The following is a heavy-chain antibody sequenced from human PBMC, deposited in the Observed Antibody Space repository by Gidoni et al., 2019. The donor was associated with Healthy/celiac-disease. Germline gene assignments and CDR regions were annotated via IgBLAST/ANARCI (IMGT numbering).Heavy chain of an antibody. J-gene: IGHJ4*02. CDR3: AKDPKRRFTMIVVGVDY. V-gene: IGHV3-23*01. CDR1: GFTFSSYA. Sequence: EVQLLESGGGLVQPGGSLRLSCAASGFTFSSYAMSWVRQAPGKGLEWVSAISGSGGSTYYADSVKGRFTISRDNSKNTLYLQMNSLRAEDTAVYYCAKDPKRRFTMIVVGVDYWGQGTLVTVSS. CDR2: ISGSGGST. D-gene: IGHD3-22*01.